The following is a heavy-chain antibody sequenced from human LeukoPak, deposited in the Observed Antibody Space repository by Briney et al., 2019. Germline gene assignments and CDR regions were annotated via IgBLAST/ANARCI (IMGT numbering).Heavy chain of an antibody. Sequence: SETLSLTCTVSGGSISSGGYYWSWIRQPPGKGLEWIGYIYHSGSTYYNPSLKSRVTISVDRSKNQFSLKLSSVTAADTAVYYCARDHFDMDSSSSKIDYWGQGTLVTVSS. V-gene: IGHV4-30-2*01. J-gene: IGHJ4*02. CDR1: GGSISSGGYY. D-gene: IGHD6-6*01. CDR3: ARDHFDMDSSSSKIDY. CDR2: IYHSGST.